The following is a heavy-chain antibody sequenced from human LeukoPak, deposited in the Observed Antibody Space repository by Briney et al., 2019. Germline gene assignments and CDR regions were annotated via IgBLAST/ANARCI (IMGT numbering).Heavy chain of an antibody. Sequence: PGRSLRLSCAASGFTFDDYAMHWVRQAPGKGLEWVSGISWNSGSIGYADSVKGRFTISRDNAKNTLYLQMNSLRAEDTAVYYCARDLSYYDSSGPTTTGFDYWGQGTLVTVSS. D-gene: IGHD3-22*01. CDR2: ISWNSGSI. J-gene: IGHJ4*02. V-gene: IGHV3-9*01. CDR3: ARDLSYYDSSGPTTTGFDY. CDR1: GFTFDDYA.